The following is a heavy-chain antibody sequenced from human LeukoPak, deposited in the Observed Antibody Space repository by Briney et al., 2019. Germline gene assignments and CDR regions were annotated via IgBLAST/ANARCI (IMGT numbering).Heavy chain of an antibody. CDR3: ARASGEDIVVVPATPFWFDP. Sequence: SETLSLTCAVYGGSFSGYYWSWIRQPPGKGLEWIGEINHSGSTNYNPSLKSRVTISVDTSKIQFSLKLSSVTAADTAVYYCARASGEDIVVVPATPFWFDPWGQGTLVTVSS. J-gene: IGHJ5*02. CDR1: GGSFSGYY. D-gene: IGHD2-2*01. V-gene: IGHV4-34*01. CDR2: INHSGST.